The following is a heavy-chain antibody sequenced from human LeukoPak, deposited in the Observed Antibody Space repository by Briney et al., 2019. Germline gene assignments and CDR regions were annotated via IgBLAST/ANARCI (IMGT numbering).Heavy chain of an antibody. CDR2: INTSGTT. CDR3: AREGGGPRCLDP. CDR1: GGSISSYY. Sequence: SETLSLTCTVSGGSISSYYWTWIRQSAGKGLEWIGRINTSGTTNYKPSLRSRVTMSVNTSKNQCSLNLTSVPAADTAVYSCAREGGGPRCLDPWGQGTLVTVSS. J-gene: IGHJ5*02. V-gene: IGHV4-4*07. D-gene: IGHD2-8*01.